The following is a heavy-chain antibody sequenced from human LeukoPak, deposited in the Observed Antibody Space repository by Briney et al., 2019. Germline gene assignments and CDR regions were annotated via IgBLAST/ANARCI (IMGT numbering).Heavy chain of an antibody. Sequence: PSETLSLTCAVYGGSFSGYYWSWIRQPPGKGLEWIGYIYYSGSTNYNPSLKSRVTISVDMSKNQFSLKLSSVTAADTAVYYCARGGGNYYDSSGPTVYYYYYYMDVWGKGTTVTVSS. D-gene: IGHD3-22*01. J-gene: IGHJ6*03. CDR1: GGSFSGYY. CDR3: ARGGGNYYDSSGPTVYYYYYYMDV. CDR2: IYYSGST. V-gene: IGHV4-59*12.